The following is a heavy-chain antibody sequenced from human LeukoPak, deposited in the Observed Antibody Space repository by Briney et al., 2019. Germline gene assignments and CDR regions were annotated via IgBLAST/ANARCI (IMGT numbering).Heavy chain of an antibody. J-gene: IGHJ5*02. CDR1: GGSISSYY. D-gene: IGHD3-10*01. CDR3: ARGGYYGSGNDFRFDP. CDR2: TYYSGST. Sequence: SETLSLTCTVSGGSISSYYWSWIRQPPGKGLEWIGYTYYSGSTNYKPSLKSRVTISVDTSKNQFSLKLSSVTAADAAVYYCARGGYYGSGNDFRFDPWGQGTLVTVSS. V-gene: IGHV4-59*01.